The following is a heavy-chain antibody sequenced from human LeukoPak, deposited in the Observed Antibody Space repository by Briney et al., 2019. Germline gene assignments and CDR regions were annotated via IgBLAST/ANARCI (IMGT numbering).Heavy chain of an antibody. V-gene: IGHV1-24*01. CDR1: GYTLTELS. CDR2: FDPEDGET. Sequence: ASVKVSCKVSGYTLTELSMHWVRQAPGKGLEWMGGFDPEDGETIYAQKFQGRVTITADESTSTAYMELSSLRSEDTAVYYCARRGNNCSGGSCLDYWGQGTLVTVSS. J-gene: IGHJ4*02. D-gene: IGHD2-15*01. CDR3: ARRGNNCSGGSCLDY.